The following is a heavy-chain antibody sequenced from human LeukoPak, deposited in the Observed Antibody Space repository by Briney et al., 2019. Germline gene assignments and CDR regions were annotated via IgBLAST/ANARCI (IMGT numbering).Heavy chain of an antibody. J-gene: IGHJ4*02. CDR1: GYTFTSYD. D-gene: IGHD3-16*02. CDR3: ARGNYDCVWGSYRSRRDFDY. V-gene: IGHV1-8*01. Sequence: ASVKVSCKASGYTFTSYDINWVRQATGQGLEWMGWMNPNSGNTGYAQKFQGRVTMTRNTSISTAYMELSSLRSEDTAVYYCARGNYDCVWGSYRSRRDFDYWGQGTLVTVSS. CDR2: MNPNSGNT.